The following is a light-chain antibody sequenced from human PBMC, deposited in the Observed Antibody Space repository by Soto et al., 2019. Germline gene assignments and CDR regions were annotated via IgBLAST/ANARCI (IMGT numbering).Light chain of an antibody. J-gene: IGLJ3*02. CDR1: SGSIATNY. CDR2: EDN. V-gene: IGLV6-57*01. CDR3: QSFDTNTKV. Sequence: NFMLTQPHSVSGSPGKTVTISCTRTSGSIATNYVQWFQQRPGSSPTTVIYEDNQRPSGVPDRFSGSIDSSSNSASLTISGLKTEDEADYYCQSFDTNTKVFGGGTKLTVL.